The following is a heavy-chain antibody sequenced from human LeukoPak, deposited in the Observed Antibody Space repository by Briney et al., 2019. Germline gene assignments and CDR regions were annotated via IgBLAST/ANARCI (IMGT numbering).Heavy chain of an antibody. V-gene: IGHV4-34*01. CDR2: INHSGST. J-gene: IGHJ4*02. CDR1: GGSFSGYY. CDR3: ARGGVTLTY. Sequence: SETLSLTCAVYGGSFSGYYWSWIRQPPGKGLEWIGEINHSGSTNYNPSLKSRVTISVDTSKNQFSLKLSSVTAAGTAVYYCARGGVTLTYWGQGTLVTVSS. D-gene: IGHD2-21*02.